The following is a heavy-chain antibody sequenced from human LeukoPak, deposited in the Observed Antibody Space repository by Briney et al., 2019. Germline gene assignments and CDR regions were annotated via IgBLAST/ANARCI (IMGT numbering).Heavy chain of an antibody. CDR1: GFTFSSFV. V-gene: IGHV3-23*01. CDR3: ISMSYSSSWDY. CDR2: ISGSGGTP. J-gene: IGHJ4*02. D-gene: IGHD6-13*01. Sequence: GGSLRLSCAASGFTFSSFVMSWVSQAPGKGLEWVSGISGSGGTPYYADSVKGRFTISRDNSKNTLYLQMNSLRAEDTAVYYCISMSYSSSWDYWGQGTLVTVSS.